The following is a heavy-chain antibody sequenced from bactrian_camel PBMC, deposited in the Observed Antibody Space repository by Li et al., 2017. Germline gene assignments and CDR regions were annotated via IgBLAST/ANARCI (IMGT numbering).Heavy chain of an antibody. CDR1: GSTYGSYC. CDR3: ASARSPACLSMTISRYQD. J-gene: IGHJ4*01. CDR2: LDSDGTT. V-gene: IGHV3S55*01. D-gene: IGHD3*01. Sequence: HVQLVESGGGSVQAGGSLRLSCAAPGSTYGSYCMAWFRQAPGKEREGVASLDSDGTTTYADSVKGRFTISKDSVRNTLYLQMNNLKPEDTAMYYCASARSPACLSMTISRYQDWGLGTQVTVS.